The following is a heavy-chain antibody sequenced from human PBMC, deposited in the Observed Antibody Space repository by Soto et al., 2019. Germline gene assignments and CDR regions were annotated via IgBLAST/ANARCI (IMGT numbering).Heavy chain of an antibody. CDR3: ARVDIAVVPSTTFDY. Sequence: QLQLQESGPGLVKPSETLSLTCTVSGGSISSISYYWGWIRQPPGKGLEWIGSIKYSGHTFYHPSLKSRVTMSVDTSKNQFSLRLSSVTAAETAVYYCARVDIAVVPSTTFDYWGQGTLVTVSS. D-gene: IGHD2-2*01. V-gene: IGHV4-39*01. J-gene: IGHJ4*02. CDR2: IKYSGHT. CDR1: GGSISSISYY.